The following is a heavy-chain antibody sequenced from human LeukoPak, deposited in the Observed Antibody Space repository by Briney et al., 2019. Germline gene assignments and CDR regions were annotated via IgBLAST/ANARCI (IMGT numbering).Heavy chain of an antibody. V-gene: IGHV1-18*01. Sequence: ASVTVSCKASGYTFTSYGISWVRQAPGQGLEWMGWISAYNGNTNYAQKFQGRVTITADESTSTAYMELSSLRSEDTAVYYCARDLTDHYYGRDYYYYMDVWGKGTTVTVSS. J-gene: IGHJ6*03. CDR2: ISAYNGNT. D-gene: IGHD3-10*01. CDR3: ARDLTDHYYGRDYYYYMDV. CDR1: GYTFTSYG.